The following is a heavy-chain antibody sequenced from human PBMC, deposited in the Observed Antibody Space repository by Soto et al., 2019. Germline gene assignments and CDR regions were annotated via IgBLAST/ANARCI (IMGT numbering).Heavy chain of an antibody. CDR1: GFTFSSYS. V-gene: IGHV3-21*01. Sequence: PGGSLRLSCAASGFTFSSYSMNWVRQAPGKGLEWVSSISSSSSYIYYADSVKGRFTISRDNAKNSLYLQMNSLRAEDTAVYYCAREDICRSYLPLDYWGQGTLVTVSS. CDR2: ISSSSSYI. D-gene: IGHD3-16*02. CDR3: AREDICRSYLPLDY. J-gene: IGHJ4*02.